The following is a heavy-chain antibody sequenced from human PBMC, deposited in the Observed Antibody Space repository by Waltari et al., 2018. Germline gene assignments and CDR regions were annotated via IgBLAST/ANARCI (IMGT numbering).Heavy chain of an antibody. V-gene: IGHV4-38-2*01. J-gene: IGHJ1*01. Sequence: QVQLQESGPGLVRPSETLSLTCDVSGYFINTGFFWGWIRQPPGKGLEWLGNIYHDGTTSYNPSLKNRLMISLSTSKNHFSLWLNVVDAADTAVYYCARQTLGYCTSAACRRLESWGQVILVTVSS. D-gene: IGHD2-2*03. CDR3: ARQTLGYCTSAACRRLES. CDR1: GYFINTGFF. CDR2: IYHDGTT.